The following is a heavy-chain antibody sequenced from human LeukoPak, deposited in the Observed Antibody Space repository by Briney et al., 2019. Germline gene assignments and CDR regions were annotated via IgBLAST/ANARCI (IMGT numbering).Heavy chain of an antibody. CDR2: TYYRSKWYI. D-gene: IGHD3-3*01. J-gene: IGHJ5*02. CDR1: GDSLSSNSAA. V-gene: IGHV6-1*01. CDR3: AREEALEWLLYWFDP. Sequence: SQTLSLTCALSGDSLSSNSAAWNWIRQSPSRGLEWLGRTYYRSKWYIDYEVSVKSRITINPDTSKNQFSLQLNSVTPEETAVYYCAREEALEWLLYWFDPWGQGTLVTVSS.